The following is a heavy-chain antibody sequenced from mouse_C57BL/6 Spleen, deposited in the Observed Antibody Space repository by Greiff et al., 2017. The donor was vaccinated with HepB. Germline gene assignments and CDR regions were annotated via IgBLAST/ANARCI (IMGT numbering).Heavy chain of an antibody. J-gene: IGHJ2*01. Sequence: QVQLQQPGAELVRPGTSVKLSCKASGYTFTSYWMHWVKQRPGQGLEWIGVIDPSDSYTNYNQKFKGKATLTVDTSSSTAYMQLSSLTSEDSAVYYCARITTVVERGYFDYWGQGTTLTVSS. D-gene: IGHD1-1*01. CDR1: GYTFTSYW. V-gene: IGHV1-59*01. CDR2: IDPSDSYT. CDR3: ARITTVVERGYFDY.